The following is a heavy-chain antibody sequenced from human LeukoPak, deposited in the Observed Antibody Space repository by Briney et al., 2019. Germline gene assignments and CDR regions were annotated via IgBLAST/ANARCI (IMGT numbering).Heavy chain of an antibody. Sequence: GGSLRLSCAASGFTFNSFVMSWVRQAPGKGLEWVSSISVNGGASYADSVKGRFTISRDNSKNTLYLQMNSLRAGDTAVYYCAKGGSAHYDFWSGLKEPVDYWGQGTLVTVSS. J-gene: IGHJ4*02. CDR2: ISVNGGA. CDR1: GFTFNSFV. V-gene: IGHV3-23*01. D-gene: IGHD3-3*01. CDR3: AKGGSAHYDFWSGLKEPVDY.